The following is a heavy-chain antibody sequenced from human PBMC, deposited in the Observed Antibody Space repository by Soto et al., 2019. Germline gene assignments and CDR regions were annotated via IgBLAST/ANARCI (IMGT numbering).Heavy chain of an antibody. D-gene: IGHD6-13*01. J-gene: IGHJ4*02. CDR1: GGSISSYY. V-gene: IGHV4-59*12. Sequence: SETLSLTCTVPGGSISSYYWSWIGQPPGKGLEWIGYIYFSGGTNYNPSLKSRVTISVDTSKNQFSLKLNSVTAADTAVYYCARESRSWYGSIWDYWGQGTLVTVSS. CDR2: IYFSGGT. CDR3: ARESRSWYGSIWDY.